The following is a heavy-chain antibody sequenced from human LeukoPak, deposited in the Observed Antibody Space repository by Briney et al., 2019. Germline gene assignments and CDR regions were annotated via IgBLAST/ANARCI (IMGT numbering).Heavy chain of an antibody. CDR2: ISASGGST. Sequence: PGGSLRLSCAASGFTFSSYAMSWVRQAPGKGLEWVSAISASGGSTYYADSVKGRFTISRDNSKNTLYLQMNSLSADETDIYYYAKDLLSGQKLGTRTFDIWGQGTMVTVSS. CDR3: AKDLLSGQKLGTRTFDI. CDR1: GFTFSSYA. V-gene: IGHV3-23*01. J-gene: IGHJ3*02. D-gene: IGHD7-27*01.